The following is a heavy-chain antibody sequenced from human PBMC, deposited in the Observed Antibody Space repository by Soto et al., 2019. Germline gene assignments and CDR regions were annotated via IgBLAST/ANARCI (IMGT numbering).Heavy chain of an antibody. J-gene: IGHJ4*02. CDR1: GFSLTTDRVG. Sequence: QITLKESGPTLVKPTQTLTLTCTFSGFSLTTDRVGVGWIRQPPGEALEWLAVIYWDDTKTYRPSLESRLTITKDTSKNQVALTMTNVDSGDTATYYCEHAYGGRSLYWGQGTLVTVSS. CDR2: IYWDDTK. D-gene: IGHD1-26*01. V-gene: IGHV2-5*02. CDR3: EHAYGGRSLY.